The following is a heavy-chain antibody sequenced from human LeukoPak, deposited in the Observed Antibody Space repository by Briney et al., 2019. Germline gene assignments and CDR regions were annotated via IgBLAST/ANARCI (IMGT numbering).Heavy chain of an antibody. CDR2: IIPIFGTA. CDR1: GGTFSSYA. CDR3: ARKGALWFGELFHYMDV. J-gene: IGHJ6*03. Sequence: SVKVSCKASGGTFSSYAISWVRQAPGQGLEWMGGIIPIFGTANYAQKFQGRVTITADESTSTAYMELSSLRSGDTAVYYCARKGALWFGELFHYMDVWGKGTTVTVPS. V-gene: IGHV1-69*01. D-gene: IGHD3-10*01.